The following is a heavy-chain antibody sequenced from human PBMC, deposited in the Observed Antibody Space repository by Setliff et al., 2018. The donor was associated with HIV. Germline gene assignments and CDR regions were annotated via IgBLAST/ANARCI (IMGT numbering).Heavy chain of an antibody. CDR3: ARGFGFLDL. CDR2: IRRQTYGGKT. CDR1: GFTFGDYA. J-gene: IGHJ5*02. V-gene: IGHV3-49*04. Sequence: RGESLKISCTTSGFTFGDYAMTWVRQAPGKGLEWLGFIRRQTYGGKTEYAASVKGRCVISRDDSKSVAYLQMNNLKTEDSAVYYCARGFGFLDLWGQGTLVTVSS. D-gene: IGHD3-16*01.